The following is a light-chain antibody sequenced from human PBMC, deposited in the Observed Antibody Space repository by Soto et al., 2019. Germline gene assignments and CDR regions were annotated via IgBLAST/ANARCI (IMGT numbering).Light chain of an antibody. CDR1: RTVGNNY. CDR3: QQYGRSPT. J-gene: IGKJ4*01. Sequence: VLTQSPGTLSLSPGERATLSCRASRTVGNNYLAWYQQRPGQAPKLLIYDASNRATGIPDRFSGSGSGTDFTLTITRLEPEDSAVYYCQQYGRSPTFGGGTKVEIK. CDR2: DAS. V-gene: IGKV3-20*01.